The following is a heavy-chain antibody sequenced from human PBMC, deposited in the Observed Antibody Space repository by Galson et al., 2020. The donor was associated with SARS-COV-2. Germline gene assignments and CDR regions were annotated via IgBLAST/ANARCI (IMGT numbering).Heavy chain of an antibody. V-gene: IGHV3-23*01. CDR2: ISGSGNKT. CDR3: APKGYCSSTRCNSPDY. J-gene: IGHJ4*02. CDR1: GFTFTYYV. Sequence: GESLKISCAASGFTFTYYVMTWVRQAPGKGLEWVSGISGSGNKTYYADSVKGRFTISRDNSKNTLYLQLNSLRAEDTAVYYCAPKGYCSSTRCNSPDYWGQGTLVTVSS. D-gene: IGHD2-2*01.